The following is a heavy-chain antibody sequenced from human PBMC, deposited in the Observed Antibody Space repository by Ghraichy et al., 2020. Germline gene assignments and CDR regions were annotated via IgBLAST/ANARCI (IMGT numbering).Heavy chain of an antibody. CDR3: AKEEGGVVVENYGMDV. CDR2: ISYDGSNK. V-gene: IGHV3-30*18. J-gene: IGHJ6*02. CDR1: GFTFSSYG. D-gene: IGHD2-21*01. Sequence: RGSLRLSCAASGFTFSSYGMHWVRQAPGKGLEWVAVISYDGSNKYYADSVKGRFTISRDNSKNTLYLQMNSLRAEDTAVYYCAKEEGGVVVENYGMDVWGQGTTVTVSS.